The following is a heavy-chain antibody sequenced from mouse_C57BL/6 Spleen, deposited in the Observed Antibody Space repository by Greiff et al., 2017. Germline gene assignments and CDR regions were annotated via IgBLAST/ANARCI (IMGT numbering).Heavy chain of an antibody. CDR2: IDPSDSET. D-gene: IGHD2-5*01. CDR3: ARDGGSYYSNYGGWDY. Sequence: QVQLQQPGAELVRPGSSVKLSCKASGYTFTSYWMHWVKQRPIQGLEWIGNIDPSDSETHYNQKFKDKATLTVDKSSSTAYMQLSSLTSEDSAVYYCARDGGSYYSNYGGWDYWGQGTTLTVSS. CDR1: GYTFTSYW. J-gene: IGHJ2*01. V-gene: IGHV1-52*01.